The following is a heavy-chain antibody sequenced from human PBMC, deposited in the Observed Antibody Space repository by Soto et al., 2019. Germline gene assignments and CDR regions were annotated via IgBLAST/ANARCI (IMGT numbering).Heavy chain of an antibody. CDR3: AGGPYYDVLLDS. CDR2: MKYDGSEI. D-gene: IGHD3-9*01. J-gene: IGHJ4*02. Sequence: PGGSLRLSCTASGLTFNSYWINWVRQPPGKGLEWVANMKYDGSEIYYVDSVKGRFTISRDNARDSAFLQMNSLRAEDTAMYYCAGGPYYDVLLDSWGQGTLVTVSS. V-gene: IGHV3-7*03. CDR1: GLTFNSYW.